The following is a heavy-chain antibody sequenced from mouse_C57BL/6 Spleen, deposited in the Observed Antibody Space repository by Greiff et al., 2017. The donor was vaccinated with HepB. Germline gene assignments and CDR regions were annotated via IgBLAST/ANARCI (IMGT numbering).Heavy chain of an antibody. CDR1: GYTFTSYW. V-gene: IGHV1-50*01. D-gene: IGHD3-2*02. Sequence: VQLQQPGAELVKPGASVKLSCKASGYTFTSYWMQWVKQRPGQGLEWIGEIDPSDSYTNYNQKFKGKATLTVDTSSSTAYMQLSSLTSEDSAVYYCARSETAQATWFAYWGQGTLVTVSA. J-gene: IGHJ3*01. CDR2: IDPSDSYT. CDR3: ARSETAQATWFAY.